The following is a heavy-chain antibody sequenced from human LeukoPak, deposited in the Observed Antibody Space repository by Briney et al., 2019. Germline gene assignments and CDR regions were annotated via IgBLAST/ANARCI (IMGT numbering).Heavy chain of an antibody. Sequence: KPGGSLRLSCAASGFTFSSYSMNWVRQAPGKGLEWVSSISSSSSYIYYADSVKGRFTISRDNAKNSLYLQMNSLRAEDTAVYYCAKEWLRYYYFDYWGQGTLVTASS. V-gene: IGHV3-21*01. CDR3: AKEWLRYYYFDY. CDR1: GFTFSSYS. D-gene: IGHD5-12*01. J-gene: IGHJ4*02. CDR2: ISSSSSYI.